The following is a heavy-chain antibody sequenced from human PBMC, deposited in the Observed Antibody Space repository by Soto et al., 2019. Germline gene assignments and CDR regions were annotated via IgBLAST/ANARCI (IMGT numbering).Heavy chain of an antibody. J-gene: IGHJ5*02. Sequence: GGSLRLFCAASGFTFSGYEMNWVRQAPGKGLEWVSYISSSGSTIYYADSVKGRFTISRDNAKNSLYLQMNSLRAEDTAVYYCARGSGLSSGRRFDPWGQGTLVTVSS. D-gene: IGHD6-19*01. V-gene: IGHV3-48*03. CDR3: ARGSGLSSGRRFDP. CDR1: GFTFSGYE. CDR2: ISSSGSTI.